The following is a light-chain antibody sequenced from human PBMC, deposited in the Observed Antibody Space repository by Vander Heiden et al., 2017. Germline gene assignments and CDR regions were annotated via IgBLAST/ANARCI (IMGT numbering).Light chain of an antibody. J-gene: IGKJ1*01. CDR3: MQARHTPWT. CDR1: QSLLQTNGYSH. V-gene: IGKV2-28*01. CDR2: LGS. Sequence: DIVMTQSPLSLPVTPGASASISCRSSQSLLQTNGYSHLEWYLQKPGQSPQLLISLGSIRASGVPDRVTGSASGTDFILKISRVEAEDAGVYFCMQARHTPWTFGQGTKVEIK.